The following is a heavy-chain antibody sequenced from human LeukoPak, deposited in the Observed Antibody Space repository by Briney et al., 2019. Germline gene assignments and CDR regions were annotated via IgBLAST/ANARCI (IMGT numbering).Heavy chain of an antibody. D-gene: IGHD6-19*01. Sequence: GGSLRLSCAASGFTFSSYGMHWVRQAPGKGLEWVAVISYDGSNKYYADSVKGRFTISRDNSKNTLYLQMNGLRAEDTAVYYCAKGCPLSGCFDYWGQGTLVTVSS. J-gene: IGHJ4*02. CDR1: GFTFSSYG. CDR3: AKGCPLSGCFDY. CDR2: ISYDGSNK. V-gene: IGHV3-30*18.